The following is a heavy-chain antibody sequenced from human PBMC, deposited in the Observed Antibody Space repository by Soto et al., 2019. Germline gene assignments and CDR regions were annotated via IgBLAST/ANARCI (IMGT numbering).Heavy chain of an antibody. CDR1: GGSISSGDYY. CDR2: IYYSGST. V-gene: IGHV4-30-4*01. CDR3: ARDGYSPPHKGLDY. Sequence: SETLSLTCTVSGGSISSGDYYWSWIRQPPGKGLEWIGYIYYSGSTYYNPSLKSRVTISVDTSKNQFSLKLSSVTAADTAVYYCARDGYSPPHKGLDYWGQGTLVTVSS. D-gene: IGHD6-13*01. J-gene: IGHJ4*02.